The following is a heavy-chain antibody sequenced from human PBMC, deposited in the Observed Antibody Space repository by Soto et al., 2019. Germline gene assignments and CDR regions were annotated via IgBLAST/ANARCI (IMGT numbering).Heavy chain of an antibody. CDR1: GGTFSSYA. Sequence: ASVKVSCQASGGTFSSYAISWVRQAPGQGLEWMGGIIPIFGTANYAQKFQGRVTITADESTSTAYMELSSLRSEDTAVYYCARVWFGELLTNYYYYMDVWGKGTTVTVSS. J-gene: IGHJ6*03. D-gene: IGHD3-10*01. CDR3: ARVWFGELLTNYYYYMDV. CDR2: IIPIFGTA. V-gene: IGHV1-69*13.